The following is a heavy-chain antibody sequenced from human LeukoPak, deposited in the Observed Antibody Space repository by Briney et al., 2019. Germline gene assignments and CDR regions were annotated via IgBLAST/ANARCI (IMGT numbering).Heavy chain of an antibody. CDR3: ARGVRIAAAGPHGY. J-gene: IGHJ4*02. D-gene: IGHD6-13*01. CDR1: GYTFTSYD. Sequence: GASVKVSCKASGYTFTSYDINWVRQATGQGLEWMGWMNPNSGNTGYAQKFQGRVTMTRNTSISTAYMELSSLRSEDTAVYYCARGVRIAAAGPHGYWGQGTLVTVSS. V-gene: IGHV1-8*01. CDR2: MNPNSGNT.